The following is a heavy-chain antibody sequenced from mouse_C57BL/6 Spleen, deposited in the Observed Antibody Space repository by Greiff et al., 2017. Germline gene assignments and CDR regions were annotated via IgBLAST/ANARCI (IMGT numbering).Heavy chain of an antibody. D-gene: IGHD1-1*01. V-gene: IGHV5-4*01. Sequence: EVQGVESGGGLVKPGGSLKLSCAASGFTFSSYAMSWVRQTPEKRLEWVATISDGGSYTYYPDNVKGRFTLSRDNAKNNLYLQMSHLKSEDTAMYYCARDGDYCSHFDYWGQGTTLTVSS. J-gene: IGHJ2*01. CDR3: ARDGDYCSHFDY. CDR2: ISDGGSYT. CDR1: GFTFSSYA.